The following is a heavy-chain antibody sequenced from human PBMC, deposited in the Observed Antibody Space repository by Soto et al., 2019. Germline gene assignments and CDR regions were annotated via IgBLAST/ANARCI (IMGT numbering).Heavy chain of an antibody. V-gene: IGHV1-69*12. Sequence: QVQLVQSGAEVKKPGSSVKVSCKASGGTFSSYAISWVRQAPGQGLEWMGGIIPIFGTANYAQKFQGRVKITAGESTRTAVRERSSLRSGDTAVYYCAGARGWSGGSCYFGFYYGMDVWGPGTTVTVSS. D-gene: IGHD2-15*01. CDR1: GGTFSSYA. J-gene: IGHJ6*01. CDR3: AGARGWSGGSCYFGFYYGMDV. CDR2: IIPIFGTA.